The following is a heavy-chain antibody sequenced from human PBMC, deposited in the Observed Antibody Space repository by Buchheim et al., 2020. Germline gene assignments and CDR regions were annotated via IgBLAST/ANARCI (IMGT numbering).Heavy chain of an antibody. CDR3: ARLQQQLVFFDF. CDR2: ISSSRGTTI. V-gene: IGHV3-11*01. D-gene: IGHD6-13*01. Sequence: QEQLVESGGGLVKPGGSLRLSCAASGFTFSEYYMSWIRQAPGKGLEWVSYISSSRGTTIYYADSVKGRFTISRDKAKNSLYLQMNSLRAEDTAVYYCARLQQQLVFFDFWGQGTL. J-gene: IGHJ4*02. CDR1: GFTFSEYY.